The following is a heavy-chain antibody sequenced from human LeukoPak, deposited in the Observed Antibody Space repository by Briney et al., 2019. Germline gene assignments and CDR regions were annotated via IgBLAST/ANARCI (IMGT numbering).Heavy chain of an antibody. V-gene: IGHV3-23*01. CDR3: AKGLRYFDWLSDFDY. CDR2: ISGSGGST. J-gene: IGHJ4*02. CDR1: GFTFSSYA. D-gene: IGHD3-9*01. Sequence: GGSLRLSCAASGFTFSSYAMSWVRQAPGKGLEWASAISGSGGSTYYADSVKGRFTISRDNSKNTLYLQMNSLRAEDTAVYYCAKGLRYFDWLSDFDYWGQGTLVTVSS.